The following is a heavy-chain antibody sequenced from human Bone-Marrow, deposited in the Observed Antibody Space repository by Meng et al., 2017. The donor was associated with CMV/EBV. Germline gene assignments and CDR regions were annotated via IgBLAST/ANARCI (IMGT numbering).Heavy chain of an antibody. V-gene: IGHV3-30*02. CDR3: ARVSGFWSRHEGMDV. Sequence: GESLKISCAASGFTFNNYAMHWVRQAPGKGLEWVAFMRYDGSNKYYADSVKGRFTISRDNSKNTLYLQMNSLRAEDTAVYYCARVSGFWSRHEGMDVWGQGTTVTVSS. J-gene: IGHJ6*02. CDR2: MRYDGSNK. CDR1: GFTFNNYA. D-gene: IGHD3-3*01.